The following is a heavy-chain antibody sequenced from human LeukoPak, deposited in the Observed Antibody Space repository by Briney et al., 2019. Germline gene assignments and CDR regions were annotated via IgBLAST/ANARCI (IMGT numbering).Heavy chain of an antibody. J-gene: IGHJ4*02. Sequence: GRSLRLSCAASGFTFSSYGMHWVRQAPGKGLEWAAVISYDGSNKYYADSVKGRFTISRDNSKNTLYLQMNSLRAEDTAVYYCAKDREGYCSGGSCYPAGYWGQGTLVTVSS. CDR2: ISYDGSNK. D-gene: IGHD2-15*01. CDR3: AKDREGYCSGGSCYPAGY. CDR1: GFTFSSYG. V-gene: IGHV3-30*18.